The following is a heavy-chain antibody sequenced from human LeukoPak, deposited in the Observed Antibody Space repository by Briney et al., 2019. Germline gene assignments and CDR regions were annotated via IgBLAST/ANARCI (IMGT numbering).Heavy chain of an antibody. CDR1: GFTFSSYS. J-gene: IGHJ6*02. V-gene: IGHV3-48*01. D-gene: IGHD3-10*01. CDR2: ISSSSSTI. Sequence: PGGSLRLSCAASGFTFSSYSMNWVRQAPGKGLEWVSYISSSSSTIYYADSVKGRFTISRDNAKNSLYLQMNSLRAEDTAVYYCARGGSGSSYYYGMGVWGQGTTVTVSS. CDR3: ARGGSGSSYYYGMGV.